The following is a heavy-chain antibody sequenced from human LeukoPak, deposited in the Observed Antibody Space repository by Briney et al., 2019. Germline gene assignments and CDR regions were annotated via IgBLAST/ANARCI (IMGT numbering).Heavy chain of an antibody. CDR2: ITSGSTYK. D-gene: IGHD1-26*01. V-gene: IGHV3-21*01. CDR1: GFTFSDYS. Sequence: GGSLRLSCAGSGFTFSDYSMIWVRQAPGKGLEWVSSITSGSTYKYYADSVKGRFTISRDNAKKSLYLQMNSLRVEDTAVYYCARAYSERYGLGYYYMDVWGKGTTVTVSS. J-gene: IGHJ6*03. CDR3: ARAYSERYGLGYYYMDV.